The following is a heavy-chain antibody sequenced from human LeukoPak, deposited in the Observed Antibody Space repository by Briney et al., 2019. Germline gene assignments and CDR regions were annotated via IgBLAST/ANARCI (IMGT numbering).Heavy chain of an antibody. CDR2: IYTSGST. D-gene: IGHD5-24*01. CDR3: ATSSGDGYNSNIDY. CDR1: GGSISSGSYY. V-gene: IGHV4-61*02. Sequence: KPSQTLSLTCTVSGGSISSGSYYWSWIRQPAGKGLEWIGRIYTSGSTNYNPSLKSRVTISVDTSKNQFSLKLSSVTAADTAVYYCATSSGDGYNSNIDYWGQGTLVTVSS. J-gene: IGHJ4*02.